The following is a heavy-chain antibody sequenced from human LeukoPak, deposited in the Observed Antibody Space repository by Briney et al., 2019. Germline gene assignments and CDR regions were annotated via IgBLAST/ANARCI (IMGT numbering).Heavy chain of an antibody. J-gene: IGHJ6*02. Sequence: GGPLRLSCAASGFTFSSYGMHWVRQAPGKGLEWVAFIRYDGSNKYYTDSVKGRFTISRDNSKNTLYLQMNSLRAEDTAVYYCAKDGGYYGSGSYYNKYYYGMDVWGQGTTVTVSS. V-gene: IGHV3-30*02. D-gene: IGHD3-10*01. CDR3: AKDGGYYGSGSYYNKYYYGMDV. CDR2: IRYDGSNK. CDR1: GFTFSSYG.